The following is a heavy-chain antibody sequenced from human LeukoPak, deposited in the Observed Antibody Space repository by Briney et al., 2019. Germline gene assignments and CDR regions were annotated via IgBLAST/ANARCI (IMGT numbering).Heavy chain of an antibody. CDR3: ARGIEYSSSSPY. Sequence: ASVKVSCKXSGYTFTSNDINWVRQATGQGLEWMGWMNPNSGNTGYAQKFQGRVTITRNTSISTAYMELSSLRSEDTAVYYCARGIEYSSSSPYWGQGTLVTVSS. V-gene: IGHV1-8*03. J-gene: IGHJ4*02. CDR1: GYTFTSND. CDR2: MNPNSGNT. D-gene: IGHD6-6*01.